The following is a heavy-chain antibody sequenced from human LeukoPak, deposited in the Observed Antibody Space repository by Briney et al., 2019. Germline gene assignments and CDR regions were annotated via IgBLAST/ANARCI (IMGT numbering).Heavy chain of an antibody. CDR3: ARGGRSGYRYFDY. Sequence: GASVKVSCKASEYTFTDYYINWIRQAPGQGLEWMGRISPNTGGTDHAQEFRDKITMTRDTSISTAYIELSRLISDDTAVYYCARGGRSGYRYFDYWGQGTLVTVSS. CDR1: EYTFTDYY. D-gene: IGHD5-18*01. CDR2: ISPNTGGT. V-gene: IGHV1-2*06. J-gene: IGHJ4*02.